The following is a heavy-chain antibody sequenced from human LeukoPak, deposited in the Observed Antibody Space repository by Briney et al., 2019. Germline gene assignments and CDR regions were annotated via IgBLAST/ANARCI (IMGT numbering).Heavy chain of an antibody. CDR1: GFTFSNAW. J-gene: IGHJ4*02. D-gene: IGHD3-22*01. CDR3: TTRYYYDSSGYHYFDY. Sequence: GGSLRLSCAASGFTFSNAWMSWVRQAPGKGLEWVGRIKSKTDGGTTDYAAPVKGRFTISRDDSKNTLYLQMNSLKTEDTAVYYCTTRYYYDSSGYHYFDYWGQGTLVTVSS. CDR2: IKSKTDGGTT. V-gene: IGHV3-15*01.